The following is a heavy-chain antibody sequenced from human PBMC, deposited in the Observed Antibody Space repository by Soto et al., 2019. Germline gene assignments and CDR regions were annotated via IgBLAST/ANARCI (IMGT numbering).Heavy chain of an antibody. CDR1: GFTFSSYA. CDR2: ISGSGGST. J-gene: IGHJ4*02. V-gene: IGHV3-23*01. Sequence: GGSLRLSCAASGFTFSSYAMSWVRQAPGKGLEWVSAISGSGGSTYYADSVKGRFTISRDNSKNTLYLQMNSLRAEDTAVYYCAKSPDFWSGYYNLYWGQGTLVTVSS. CDR3: AKSPDFWSGYYNLY. D-gene: IGHD3-3*01.